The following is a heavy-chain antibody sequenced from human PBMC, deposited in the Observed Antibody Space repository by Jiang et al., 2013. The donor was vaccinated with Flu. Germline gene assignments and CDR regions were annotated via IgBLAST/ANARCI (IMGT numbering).Heavy chain of an antibody. CDR3: ARPEGFSTSWSKY. D-gene: IGHD6-13*01. CDR1: GGSINSGSYH. CDR2: ISASGIT. V-gene: IGHV4-61*02. Sequence: PGLVKPSQTLSLICTVSGGSINSGSYHWSWIRQSAGKGLEWIGSISASGITTYKPSLRSRVTVSLDTSKNQFSLKLKSVTAADTAVYFCARPEGFSTSWSKYWGRGTLVTVSS. J-gene: IGHJ4*02.